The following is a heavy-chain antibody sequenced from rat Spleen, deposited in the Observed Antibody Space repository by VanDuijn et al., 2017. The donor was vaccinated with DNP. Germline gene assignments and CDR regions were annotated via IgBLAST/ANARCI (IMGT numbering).Heavy chain of an antibody. V-gene: IGHV5-31*01. Sequence: EVRLVESGGGLVQPGRSLKLSCVASGFTFNNYWMAWIRQVPGKGLEWIASTTRSGGSTYYPDAVRGRFTISRDNTENTLYLQMNGLRSDDTATYYCARGSGTPYWYFDVWGPGTMVTVSS. J-gene: IGHJ1*01. CDR2: TTRSGGST. CDR3: ARGSGTPYWYFDV. CDR1: GFTFNNYW. D-gene: IGHD5-1*01.